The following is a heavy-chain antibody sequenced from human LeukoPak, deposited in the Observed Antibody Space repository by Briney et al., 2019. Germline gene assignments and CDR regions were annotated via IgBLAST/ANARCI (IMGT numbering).Heavy chain of an antibody. Sequence: PGGSLRLSCAASGFTFSTYTMKWVRQAPGKGLEWVSSISRSSSYMYYADSMRGRFTISRDNAKNSLYLQMNSLRAEDTAVYYCARDSEYSSSWYDAYGMDVWGQGTTVTVSS. V-gene: IGHV3-21*01. CDR1: GFTFSTYT. J-gene: IGHJ6*02. D-gene: IGHD6-13*01. CDR2: ISRSSSYM. CDR3: ARDSEYSSSWYDAYGMDV.